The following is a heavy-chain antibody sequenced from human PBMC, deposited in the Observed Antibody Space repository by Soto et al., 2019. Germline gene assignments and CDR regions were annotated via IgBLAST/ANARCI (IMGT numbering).Heavy chain of an antibody. V-gene: IGHV1-69*11. CDR2: IIPFIGTA. CDR1: GGTFSSYA. Sequence: SVKVSCKASGGTFSSYAISWVRQAPGQGLEWMGRIIPFIGTANYAQKFQGRVTITADESTSTAYMELTSLRSDDTAVYYCARDRGIAARYFDYWGQGTLVTVSS. J-gene: IGHJ4*02. CDR3: ARDRGIAARYFDY. D-gene: IGHD6-6*01.